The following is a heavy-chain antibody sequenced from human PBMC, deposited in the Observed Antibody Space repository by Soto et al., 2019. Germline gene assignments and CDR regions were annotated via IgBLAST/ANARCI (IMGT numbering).Heavy chain of an antibody. CDR3: ARDGGGVVVPAADWYFDL. CDR1: GGTFSSYT. Sequence: QVQLVQSGAEVKKPGSSVKVSCKASGGTFSSYTISWVRQAPGQGLEWMGRIIPILGIANYAQKFQGRVTITADKSTGTAYMGLSRLRSEDTAVYYCARDGGGVVVPAADWYFDLWGRGTLVTVSS. J-gene: IGHJ2*01. CDR2: IIPILGIA. V-gene: IGHV1-69*08. D-gene: IGHD2-2*01.